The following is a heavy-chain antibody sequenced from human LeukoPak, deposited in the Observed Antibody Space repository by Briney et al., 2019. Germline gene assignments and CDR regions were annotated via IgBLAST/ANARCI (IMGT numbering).Heavy chain of an antibody. CDR2: IYTSGST. D-gene: IGHD6-19*01. Sequence: PSQTLSLICTVSGGSISSGSYLWSSIRQPAGKGVEWIGRIYTSGSTNYNPSLKSRVTISVDTSKNPSSLKLSSVTAADTAVYYCARVSGIAVAGVAFDIWGQGTMVTVSS. V-gene: IGHV4-61*02. J-gene: IGHJ3*02. CDR3: ARVSGIAVAGVAFDI. CDR1: GGSISSGSYL.